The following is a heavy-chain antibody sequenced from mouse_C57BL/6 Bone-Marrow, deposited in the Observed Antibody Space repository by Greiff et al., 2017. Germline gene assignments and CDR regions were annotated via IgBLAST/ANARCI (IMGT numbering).Heavy chain of an antibody. Sequence: VQLQQSGAELVRPGASVKLSCKASGYTFTDYYINWVKQRPGQGLEWIARIYPGSGNTYYNEKFKGKATLTAEKSSSTAYMQLSSLTSEDSAVYFCARGVRRKDRYAMDYWGQGTSVTVSS. CDR1: GYTFTDYY. D-gene: IGHD2-14*01. V-gene: IGHV1-76*01. CDR2: IYPGSGNT. J-gene: IGHJ4*01. CDR3: ARGVRRKDRYAMDY.